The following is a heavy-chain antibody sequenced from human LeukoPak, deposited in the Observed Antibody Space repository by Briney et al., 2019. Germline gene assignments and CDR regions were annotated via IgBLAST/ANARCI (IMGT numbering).Heavy chain of an antibody. CDR3: ARVGGSIWFGEFGFDP. CDR1: GLTFSDYY. V-gene: IGHV3-11*01. CDR2: ISSSGYMI. Sequence: PGGSLRLSCAASGLTFSDYYMGWIRQAPGKGLEWVSYISSSGYMIYADSAKGRFTISRDNAKNSLYLQMNSLRAEDTAVYYCARVGGSIWFGEFGFDPWGQGTLVTVSS. D-gene: IGHD3-10*01. J-gene: IGHJ5*02.